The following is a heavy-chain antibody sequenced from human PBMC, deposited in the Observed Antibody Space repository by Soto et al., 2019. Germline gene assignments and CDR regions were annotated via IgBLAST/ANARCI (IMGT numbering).Heavy chain of an antibody. Sequence: PSETLSLTCAVYGGSFSGYYWSWIRQPPGKGLEWIGEINHSGSTNYNASLKSRVTISVDTSKNQFSLKLSSVTAADTAVYYCARRLYYDSSGFEGGGMDVWGQGTTVTVSS. CDR2: INHSGST. CDR1: GGSFSGYY. CDR3: ARRLYYDSSGFEGGGMDV. D-gene: IGHD3-22*01. V-gene: IGHV4-34*01. J-gene: IGHJ6*02.